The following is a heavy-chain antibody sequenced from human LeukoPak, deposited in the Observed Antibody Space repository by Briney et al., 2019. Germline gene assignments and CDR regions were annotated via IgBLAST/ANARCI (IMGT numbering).Heavy chain of an antibody. Sequence: GASVKVSCKTSGYSENFYGITWVRQAPGQGLEWMGWINPNSGGTNYAQKFQGRVTMTRDTSISTAYMELSRLRSDDTAVYYCARDPVYDSSGYYYLANWFDPWGQGTLVTVSS. V-gene: IGHV1-2*02. D-gene: IGHD3-22*01. CDR2: INPNSGGT. J-gene: IGHJ5*02. CDR1: GYSENFYG. CDR3: ARDPVYDSSGYYYLANWFDP.